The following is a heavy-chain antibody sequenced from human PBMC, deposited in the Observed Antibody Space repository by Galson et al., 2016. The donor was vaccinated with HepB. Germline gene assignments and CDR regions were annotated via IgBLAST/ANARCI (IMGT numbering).Heavy chain of an antibody. V-gene: IGHV1-69*06. CDR2: VIPIFGTM. CDR3: ARGSYGYEYGFFED. CDR1: GGFFTSYA. Sequence: SVKVSCKGSGGFFTSYAISWVRQAPGQGLEWMGGVIPIFGTMNYAHKFQGRVTITADRSTNTAYMEMNSLKSEDTAGYYCARGSYGYEYGFFEDWGQGTLVTVSS. D-gene: IGHD5-18*01. J-gene: IGHJ4*02.